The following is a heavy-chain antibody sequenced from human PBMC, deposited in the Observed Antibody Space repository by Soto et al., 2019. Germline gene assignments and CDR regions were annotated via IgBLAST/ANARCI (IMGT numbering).Heavy chain of an antibody. J-gene: IGHJ4*02. Sequence: PSETLSLTCAVYGGSFSGYYWTWIRQPLGTGLEWIGEINHSGSTNYNPSLKSRVTISVDTSKNQFSLKLTSVTAADTAVYYCARGKITGLFDYWGQGTLVTVSS. V-gene: IGHV4-34*01. D-gene: IGHD2-8*02. CDR1: GGSFSGYY. CDR2: INHSGST. CDR3: ARGKITGLFDY.